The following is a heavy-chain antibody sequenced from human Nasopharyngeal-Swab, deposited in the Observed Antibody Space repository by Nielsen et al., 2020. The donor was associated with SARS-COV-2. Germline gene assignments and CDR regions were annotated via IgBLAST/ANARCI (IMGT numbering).Heavy chain of an antibody. CDR1: GLTFISYS. V-gene: IGHV3-21*01. D-gene: IGHD5-18*01. CDR3: ARYVDTAMVTGDY. CDR2: ISSSSSYI. J-gene: IGHJ4*02. Sequence: GGSLRLSCPASGLTFISYSRNGFRRAQGKGLEWVSSISSSSSYIYYADSVKGRFTISRDNAKNSLYLQMNSLRAEDTAVYYCARYVDTAMVTGDYWGQGTLVTVSS.